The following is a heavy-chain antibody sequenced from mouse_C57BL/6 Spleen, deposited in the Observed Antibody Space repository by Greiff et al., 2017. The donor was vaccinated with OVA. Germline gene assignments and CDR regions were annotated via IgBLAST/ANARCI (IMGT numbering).Heavy chain of an antibody. Sequence: QVQLQQPGAELVRPGSSVKLSCKASGYTFTSYWMHWVKQRPIQGLEWIGNIDPSDSETHYNQKFKDKATLTVDKSSSTAYMQLSSLTSEDSAVYYCARSYYGSQDFDYWGQGTTLTVSS. J-gene: IGHJ2*01. CDR3: ARSYYGSQDFDY. V-gene: IGHV1-52*01. CDR1: GYTFTSYW. CDR2: IDPSDSET. D-gene: IGHD1-1*01.